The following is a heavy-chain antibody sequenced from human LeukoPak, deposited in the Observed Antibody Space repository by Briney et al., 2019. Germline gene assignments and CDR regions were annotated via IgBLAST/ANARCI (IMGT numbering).Heavy chain of an antibody. Sequence: GGSLRLSCAASGFTFSVYAMHWVRQAPGKGLEWVSNISGSGSGGSTYYADSVKGRFTISRDNSKNTLYLQMNSLRAEDAAVYYCAKSGYNRFDYWGQGTLVTVSS. D-gene: IGHD5-24*01. CDR2: ISGSGSGGST. CDR1: GFTFSVYA. J-gene: IGHJ4*02. CDR3: AKSGYNRFDY. V-gene: IGHV3-23*01.